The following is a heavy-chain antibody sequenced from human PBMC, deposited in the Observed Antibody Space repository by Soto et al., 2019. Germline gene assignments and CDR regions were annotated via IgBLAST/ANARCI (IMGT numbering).Heavy chain of an antibody. J-gene: IGHJ4*02. Sequence: GGSLRLSCAASGFTFSSYAMSWVRQAPGKGLEWVSAISGSGGSTYYADSVKGRFTISRDNSKNTLYLQMNSLRAEDTAVYYCAKWSRSHYYGSGSYVDYWGQGTLVTVS. CDR2: ISGSGGST. CDR3: AKWSRSHYYGSGSYVDY. V-gene: IGHV3-23*01. CDR1: GFTFSSYA. D-gene: IGHD3-10*01.